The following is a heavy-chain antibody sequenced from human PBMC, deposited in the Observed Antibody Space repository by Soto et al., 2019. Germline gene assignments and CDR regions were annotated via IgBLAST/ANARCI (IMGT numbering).Heavy chain of an antibody. J-gene: IGHJ4*02. CDR2: ISYDGSNK. CDR1: GFTFSSYG. V-gene: IGHV3-30*03. Sequence: QVQLVESGGGVVQPGRSLRLSCAASGFTFSSYGMHWVRQAPGKGLEWVAVISYDGSNKYYADSVKGRFTISRDNSKNTLYLQMNNLRAEDTAVYYCAQSWGYNAALDYWGQGTLVTVSS. D-gene: IGHD3-10*01. CDR3: AQSWGYNAALDY.